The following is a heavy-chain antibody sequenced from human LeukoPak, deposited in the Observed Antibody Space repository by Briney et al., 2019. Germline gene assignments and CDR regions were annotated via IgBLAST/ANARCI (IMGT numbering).Heavy chain of an antibody. CDR2: IYYSGTT. CDR3: ARRTPYSGSYIFDY. V-gene: IGHV4-39*01. D-gene: IGHD1-26*01. Sequence: PSETLSLTCTVSGVSISSGSYYWAWIRQPPGKGLEWIGSIYYSGTTYYNPSLKSRVTISADTSKNQISLKLSSVTAADTAVYYCARRTPYSGSYIFDYWGQGTLVTVSS. CDR1: GVSISSGSYY. J-gene: IGHJ4*02.